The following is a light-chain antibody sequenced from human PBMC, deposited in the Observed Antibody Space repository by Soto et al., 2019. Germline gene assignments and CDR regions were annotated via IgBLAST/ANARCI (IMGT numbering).Light chain of an antibody. CDR3: QQYGRSSLT. J-gene: IGKJ3*01. Sequence: EIVLTQSPGTLSLSPGERATLSCRASQSVSSTYLAWYQQKPGQAPRLRIYGASSRASGIPDRFSGSGSGTDFTLIISRLDPEDFAVYYCQQYGRSSLTFGPGTKVDIK. CDR2: GAS. CDR1: QSVSSTY. V-gene: IGKV3-20*01.